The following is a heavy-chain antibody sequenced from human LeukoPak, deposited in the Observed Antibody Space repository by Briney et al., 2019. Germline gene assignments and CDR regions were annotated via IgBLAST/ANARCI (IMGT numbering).Heavy chain of an antibody. Sequence: GESLKISFKGSGYRFTSYWIGWVRPMPGKGLEWMGIIYPGDSDTRYSPSFQGQVTISADKSISTAYLQWSSLKASDTAMYYCARLFWGITENWFDPWGQGTLVTVSS. D-gene: IGHD3-10*02. J-gene: IGHJ5*02. CDR3: ARLFWGITENWFDP. V-gene: IGHV5-51*01. CDR2: IYPGDSDT. CDR1: GYRFTSYW.